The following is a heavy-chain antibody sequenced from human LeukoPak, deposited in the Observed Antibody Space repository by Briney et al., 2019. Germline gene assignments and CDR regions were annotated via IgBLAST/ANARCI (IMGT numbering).Heavy chain of an antibody. Sequence: SQTLSLTCTVSGDSITYGNYYWNWIRQPAGQGLEWIGRIYASGNTNYNPSLKSLVTMSVDTSNNQFSLRLYSVIAADTAVYYCTRGRTYFYGSDSWGQGTLVIVSS. V-gene: IGHV4-61*02. D-gene: IGHD3-10*01. J-gene: IGHJ5*01. CDR1: GDSITYGNYY. CDR2: IYASGNT. CDR3: TRGRTYFYGSDS.